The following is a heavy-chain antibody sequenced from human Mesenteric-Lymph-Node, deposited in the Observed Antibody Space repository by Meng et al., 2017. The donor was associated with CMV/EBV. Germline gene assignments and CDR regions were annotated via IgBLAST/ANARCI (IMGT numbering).Heavy chain of an antibody. Sequence: GESLKISCAASGFTFSNYVMHWVRQAPGKGLEWVAVISFDGSNEYYADSVKGRFSISRDNSKNTLYVQMNSQRPEDTAVYYCAKDCSGGTCWDYYYSGMDVWGQGTTVTV. CDR2: ISFDGSNE. V-gene: IGHV3-30-3*01. J-gene: IGHJ6*02. CDR1: GFTFSNYV. D-gene: IGHD2-15*01. CDR3: AKDCSGGTCWDYYYSGMDV.